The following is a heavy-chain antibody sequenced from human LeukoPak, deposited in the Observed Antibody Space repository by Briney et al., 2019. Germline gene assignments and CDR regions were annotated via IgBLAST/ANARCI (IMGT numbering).Heavy chain of an antibody. CDR1: GYTFTGYY. D-gene: IGHD3-9*01. J-gene: IGHJ6*03. Sequence: GASVKVSCKASGYTFTGYYMHWVRQAPGQGLEWMGWINPNSGGTNYAQKFQGRVTMTRDTSISTAYMELSRLRSDDTAVYYCARDRVLRYFDPTDYYYYMDVWGKGTTVTVSS. CDR2: INPNSGGT. V-gene: IGHV1-2*02. CDR3: ARDRVLRYFDPTDYYYYMDV.